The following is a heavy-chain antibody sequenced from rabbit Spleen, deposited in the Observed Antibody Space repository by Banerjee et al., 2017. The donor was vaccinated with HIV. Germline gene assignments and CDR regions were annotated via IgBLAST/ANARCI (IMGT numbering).Heavy chain of an antibody. CDR1: GLDFSSSYW. CDR2: IYVGSGGGT. CDR3: ARDLAGSIGWNFYL. Sequence: QEQLVEYGGDLVQPEGSLTLTCKASGLDFSSSYWICWVRQAPGKGLEWIACIYVGSGGGTKYASWAKGRFTISKTSSTTVTLEMTSLTVADTATFFCARDLAGSIGWNFYLWGQGTLVTVS. V-gene: IGHV1S45*01. J-gene: IGHJ4*01. D-gene: IGHD3-1*01.